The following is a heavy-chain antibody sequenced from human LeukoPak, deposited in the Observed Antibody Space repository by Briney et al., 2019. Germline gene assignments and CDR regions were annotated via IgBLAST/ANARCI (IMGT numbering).Heavy chain of an antibody. J-gene: IGHJ3*02. V-gene: IGHV4-34*01. Sequence: ASETLSLTCAVYGGSFSGYYWSWIRQPPGKGLEWIGEINHSGSTNYNPSLKGRVTISVDTSKNQFSLKLSSVTAADTAVYYCARDTYDAFDIWGRGTMVTVSS. CDR3: ARDTYDAFDI. CDR1: GGSFSGYY. CDR2: INHSGST. D-gene: IGHD2-2*02.